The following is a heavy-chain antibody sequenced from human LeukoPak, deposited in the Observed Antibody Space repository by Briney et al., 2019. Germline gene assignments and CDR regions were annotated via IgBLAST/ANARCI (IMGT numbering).Heavy chain of an antibody. Sequence: ASVKVSCKASGYTFTNFDINWVRQATGQGPEWMGWMNPSSGDTGIAQKFQGRPTLTRDTSLSTAYMELSHLTSEDTAIYFCTREHDKPMMHWYFSLWGRGSLVTVPS. CDR2: MNPSSGDT. CDR3: TREHDKPMMHWYFSL. D-gene: IGHD1/OR15-1a*01. J-gene: IGHJ2*01. CDR1: GYTFTNFD. V-gene: IGHV1-8*01.